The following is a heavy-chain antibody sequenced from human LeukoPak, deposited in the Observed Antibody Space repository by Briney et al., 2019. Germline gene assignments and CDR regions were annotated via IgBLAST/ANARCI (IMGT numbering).Heavy chain of an antibody. Sequence: SGPTLVNPTQTLTLTCTFSGFSLSTRGVGVGWIRQPPGKALEWLARIDWDDDKYYSTSLKTRLTISKDTSKNQVVLTMTNMDPVDTATYYCARIRDTTMAGGIDYWGQGTLVTVSS. D-gene: IGHD5-18*01. CDR2: IDWDDDK. V-gene: IGHV2-70*11. J-gene: IGHJ4*02. CDR3: ARIRDTTMAGGIDY. CDR1: GFSLSTRGVG.